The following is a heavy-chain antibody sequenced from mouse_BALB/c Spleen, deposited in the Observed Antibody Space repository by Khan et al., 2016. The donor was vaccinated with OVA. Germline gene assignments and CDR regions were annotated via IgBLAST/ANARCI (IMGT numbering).Heavy chain of an antibody. J-gene: IGHJ3*01. CDR3: ASHLTGSFDY. V-gene: IGHV5-6*01. Sequence: EVLLVESGGDLVKPGGSLKLSCAASGFTFSSYSMSWVRQTPDKRLEWVATISSGGDYTYYPDSVKGRFTISRDNAKNTLYLQMSSLKSEDTAMYYCASHLTGSFDYWGKGTLVTVSA. D-gene: IGHD4-1*01. CDR2: ISSGGDYT. CDR1: GFTFSSYS.